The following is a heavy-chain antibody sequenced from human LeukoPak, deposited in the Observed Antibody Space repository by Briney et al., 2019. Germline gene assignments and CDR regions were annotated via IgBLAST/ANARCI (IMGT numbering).Heavy chain of an antibody. V-gene: IGHV3-23*01. Sequence: GGSLRLSCAASKFTVSSKYMSWVRQAPGRGLEWVSGISSSGGSTPHADSVKGRFTISRDNSKNMLYLQMNSLRAEDTAVYYCAKDRDTGIGAYSWGYFDYWGQGTLVTVSS. J-gene: IGHJ4*02. CDR2: ISSSGGST. CDR1: KFTVSSKY. D-gene: IGHD5-18*01. CDR3: AKDRDTGIGAYSWGYFDY.